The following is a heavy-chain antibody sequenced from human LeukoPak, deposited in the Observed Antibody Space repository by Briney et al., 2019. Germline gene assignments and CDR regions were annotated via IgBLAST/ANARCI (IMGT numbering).Heavy chain of an antibody. CDR3: ARGPGLYYMDV. CDR1: GFIFSDYY. Sequence: GGSLRLSCEDSGFIFSDYYIGWIRQAPGKGLQWVSYISGSGSTIYYADSVKGRFTISRDNAKDSLYLQMNSLRAEDTAVYYCARGPGLYYMDVWGKGTTVTVSS. V-gene: IGHV3-11*04. D-gene: IGHD1-14*01. J-gene: IGHJ6*03. CDR2: ISGSGSTI.